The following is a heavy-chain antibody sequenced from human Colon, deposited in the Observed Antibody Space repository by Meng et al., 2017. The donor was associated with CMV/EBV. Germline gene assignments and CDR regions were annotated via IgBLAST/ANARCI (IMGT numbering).Heavy chain of an antibody. J-gene: IGHJ4*02. CDR1: GFPFSSYG. CDR3: AKVADYADFVMEY. Sequence: QGQLVESGGGGVRPGGSLGLSCAASGFPFSSYGMHWVRQAPGKGLEWVTFIRNDRSYEYYADSVQGRFTVSRDNSKNTMYLQMNSLGGDDTAVYYCAKVADYADFVMEYWGQGTLVTVSS. V-gene: IGHV3-30*02. D-gene: IGHD4-17*01. CDR2: IRNDRSYE.